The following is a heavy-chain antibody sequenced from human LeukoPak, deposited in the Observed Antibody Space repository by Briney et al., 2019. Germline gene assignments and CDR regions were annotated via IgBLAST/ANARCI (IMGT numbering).Heavy chain of an antibody. J-gene: IGHJ4*02. CDR1: GFTFSSYA. Sequence: PGGSLRLSCAASGFTFSSYAMSWVRQAPGKGLEWVSAISGSGGSTYYADSVKGRFTISRDSSKNTLYLQMNSLRAEDAAVYFCAKAPVTSCRGAYCYPFDSWGQGTLVTVSS. D-gene: IGHD2-21*01. CDR2: ISGSGGST. CDR3: AKAPVTSCRGAYCYPFDS. V-gene: IGHV3-23*01.